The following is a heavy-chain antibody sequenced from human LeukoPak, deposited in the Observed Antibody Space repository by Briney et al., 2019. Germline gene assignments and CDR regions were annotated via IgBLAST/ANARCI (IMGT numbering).Heavy chain of an antibody. Sequence: SETLSLTCAVYGGSFSGYYWSWIRQPPGKGLEWIGSIYYSGSTHYNPSLKSRVTISVDTSKNQFSLRLSSVTAADTAVYYCARFVVPTWASYFDYWGQGILVTVSS. J-gene: IGHJ4*02. V-gene: IGHV4-34*01. CDR2: IYYSGST. D-gene: IGHD2-21*01. CDR1: GGSFSGYY. CDR3: ARFVVPTWASYFDY.